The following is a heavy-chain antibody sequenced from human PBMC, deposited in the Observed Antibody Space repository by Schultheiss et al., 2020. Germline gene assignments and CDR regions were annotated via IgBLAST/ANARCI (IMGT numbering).Heavy chain of an antibody. CDR1: GVSVVHSSYY. J-gene: IGHJ6*02. D-gene: IGHD3-10*01. V-gene: IGHV4-61*02. CDR2: IYTSGST. Sequence: SETLSLTCTVSGVSVVHSSYYWSWIRQPAGKGLEWIGRIYTSGSTNYNPSLKSRVTISVDTSKNQFSLKLSSVTAADTAVYYCARLWLGEQWPPEFLMDVWGQGTTVTVSS. CDR3: ARLWLGEQWPPEFLMDV.